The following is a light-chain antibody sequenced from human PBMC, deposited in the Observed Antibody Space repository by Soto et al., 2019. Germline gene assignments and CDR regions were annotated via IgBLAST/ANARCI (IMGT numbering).Light chain of an antibody. CDR3: QQRRNWPPVT. CDR1: QSVSSY. Sequence: EIVLTQSPATLSLSPGERATLSCRASQSVSSYLAWYQQKPGQAPRLLIYDASNRATGIPARFSGSGSGTEFPLNISRLETEDFEIYYCQQRRNWPPVTFGGGTKVEIK. J-gene: IGKJ4*01. CDR2: DAS. V-gene: IGKV3-11*01.